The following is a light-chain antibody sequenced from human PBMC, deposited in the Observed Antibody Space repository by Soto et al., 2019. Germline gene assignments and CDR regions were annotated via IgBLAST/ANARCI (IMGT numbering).Light chain of an antibody. CDR2: AAS. V-gene: IGKV3-20*01. Sequence: IVLTQSPGTLSLSPGERATLSCRAGQSVSSNYLAWYQQKPGQAPRLLIYAASSRATGIPDRFSGSGSGTHFTLTISRLEPGDFAVYYCQRFGGTTFTFGQGTRLEIK. CDR3: QRFGGTTFT. J-gene: IGKJ5*01. CDR1: QSVSSNY.